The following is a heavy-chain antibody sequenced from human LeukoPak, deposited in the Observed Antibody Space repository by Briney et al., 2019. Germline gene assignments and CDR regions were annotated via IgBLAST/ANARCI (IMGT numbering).Heavy chain of an antibody. CDR3: AGAYCGGDCYSGRAFDI. J-gene: IGHJ3*02. V-gene: IGHV4-59*12. CDR2: VYHSGTT. Sequence: SQTLPLTCTVSDDSITMYYWTWIRQPPGKGLEWIGEVYHSGTTNYYPSLKSRVTISIEKSKNQFSLKLSSVTAADTAVYYCAGAYCGGDCYSGRAFDIWGQGTMVTVSS. D-gene: IGHD2-21*02. CDR1: DDSITMYY.